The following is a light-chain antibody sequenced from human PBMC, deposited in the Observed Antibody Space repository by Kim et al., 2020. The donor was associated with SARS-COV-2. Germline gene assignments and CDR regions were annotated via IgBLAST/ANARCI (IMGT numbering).Light chain of an antibody. CDR2: AAS. CDR1: QAFGNS. J-gene: IGKJ5*01. V-gene: IGKV1-9*01. CDR3: QQLDSYPIT. Sequence: AVVGDRVTITCRAMQAFGNSLAWYQQNPGKPPKLLIDAASTLQSGVPSRFSGGRSGTEFSLTIDSLQPEDVATYFCQQLDSYPITFGQGTRLEIK.